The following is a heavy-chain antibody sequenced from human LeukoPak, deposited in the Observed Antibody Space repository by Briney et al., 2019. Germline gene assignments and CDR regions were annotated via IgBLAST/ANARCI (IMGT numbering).Heavy chain of an antibody. CDR1: GGAIRSYY. Sequence: KPSETLSLTGTVAGGAIRSYYWSWIRQPPGKGLEWIGYIYYSGGTNYNPSLKSRVTISVDTSKNQFSLKLSSVTAADTALYYCARSIGAPGRWFDSWGQGTLVTVSS. J-gene: IGHJ5*01. V-gene: IGHV4-59*08. CDR3: ARSIGAPGRWFDS. D-gene: IGHD6-13*01. CDR2: IYYSGGT.